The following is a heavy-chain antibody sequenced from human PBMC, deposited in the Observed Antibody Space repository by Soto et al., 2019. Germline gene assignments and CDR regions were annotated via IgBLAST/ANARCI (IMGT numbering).Heavy chain of an antibody. V-gene: IGHV2-5*02. D-gene: IGHD3-3*02. CDR1: GFSLSTSGVG. Sequence: QITLKESGPTLVKPTQTLTLTCTFSGFSLSTSGVGVGWISQPPGKALEWLALIYWDDDKRYSPSLKSRLNITKNTSKNQLVLTMTNMDPMDTATYYSAHRLAGESAYDYWGQGTLVTVSS. CDR3: AHRLAGESAYDY. J-gene: IGHJ4*02. CDR2: IYWDDDK.